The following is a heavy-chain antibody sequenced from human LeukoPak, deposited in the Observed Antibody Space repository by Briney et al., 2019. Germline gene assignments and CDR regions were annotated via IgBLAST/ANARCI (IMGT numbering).Heavy chain of an antibody. CDR2: VYYTGST. V-gene: IGHV4-59*01. CDR1: GGSISNYY. Sequence: SETLSLTCPVSGGSISNYYYWTWIRQPPRQGLAWIGYVYYTGSTNFNPSLKSRVTMSLDTSRNQFSLKLTSLTAAGTAVYYCARGAMATTPFFDCWGQGTLVTVSS. J-gene: IGHJ4*02. D-gene: IGHD5-24*01. CDR3: ARGAMATTPFFDC.